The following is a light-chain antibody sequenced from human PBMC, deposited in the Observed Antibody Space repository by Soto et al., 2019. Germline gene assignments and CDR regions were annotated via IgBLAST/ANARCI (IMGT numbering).Light chain of an antibody. CDR2: GAS. CDR3: QQYGSSWT. J-gene: IGKJ1*01. CDR1: QSVSSSY. Sequence: EIVLTQSPGTLSSSPGERATLTCRASQSVSSSYLAWYQQKPGQAPRLLIYGASSRAAGIPDRFSGSGSETDFTLTISRLEPEDFAVYYCQQYGSSWTFGQGTKVEIK. V-gene: IGKV3-20*01.